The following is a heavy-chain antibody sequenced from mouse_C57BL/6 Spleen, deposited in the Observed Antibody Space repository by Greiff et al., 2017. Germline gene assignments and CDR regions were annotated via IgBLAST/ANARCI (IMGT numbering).Heavy chain of an antibody. J-gene: IGHJ3*01. CDR3: VTKGSGFAY. CDR2: IRSKSNNYAT. V-gene: IGHV10-1*01. D-gene: IGHD1-1*01. CDR1: GFSFNTYA. Sequence: EVKLVESGGGLVQPKGSLKLSCAASGFSFNTYAMNWVRQAPGKGLEWVARIRSKSNNYATYYADSVKDRFTISRDDPESMLYLQMNNLKTEDTAMYYCVTKGSGFAYWGQGTLVTVSA.